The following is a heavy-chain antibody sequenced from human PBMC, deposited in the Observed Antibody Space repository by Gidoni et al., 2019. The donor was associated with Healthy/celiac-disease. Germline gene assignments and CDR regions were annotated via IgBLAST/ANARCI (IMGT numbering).Heavy chain of an antibody. D-gene: IGHD2-15*01. V-gene: IGHV4-31*03. Sequence: QVQLQESGPGLVKPSQTLSLTCTVSGGSISSGGYYWSWSRQHPGKGLEWIGYIYYSGSTYYNPSLKSRVTISVDTSKNQFSLKLSSVTAADTAVYYCARGPGYCSGGSCLNYYYYGMDVWGQGTTVTVSS. CDR1: GGSISSGGYY. CDR2: IYYSGST. J-gene: IGHJ6*02. CDR3: ARGPGYCSGGSCLNYYYYGMDV.